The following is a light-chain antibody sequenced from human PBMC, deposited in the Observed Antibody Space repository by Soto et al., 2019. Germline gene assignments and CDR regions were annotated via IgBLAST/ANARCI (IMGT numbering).Light chain of an antibody. CDR1: QSVSSY. CDR2: DAY. J-gene: IGKJ5*01. Sequence: EIVLTQSPATLSLSPGERATLSCRASQSVSSYLAWYQQKPGQAPRLLIYDAYNRATGIPARFSGSWSGTDFTLTISSLEPEDFAVYYCQQRSNWPPITLGQGTLLEIK. V-gene: IGKV3-11*01. CDR3: QQRSNWPPIT.